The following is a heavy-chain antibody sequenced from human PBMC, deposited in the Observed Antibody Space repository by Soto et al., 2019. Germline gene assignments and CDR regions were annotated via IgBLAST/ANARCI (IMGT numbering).Heavy chain of an antibody. D-gene: IGHD3-10*01. CDR2: INHSGST. CDR1: GGSFSGYY. CDR3: ARGRAYYYGSGSYYSKFYFDY. V-gene: IGHV4-34*01. J-gene: IGHJ4*02. Sequence: PSETLSLTCAVYGGSFSGYYWSWIRQPPGKGLEWIGEINHSGSTNYNPSLKSRVTISVDTSKNQFSLKLSSVTAADTAVYYCARGRAYYYGSGSYYSKFYFDYWGQGTLVTVSS.